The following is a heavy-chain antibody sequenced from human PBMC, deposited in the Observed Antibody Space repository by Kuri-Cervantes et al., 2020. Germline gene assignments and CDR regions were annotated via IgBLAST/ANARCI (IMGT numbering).Heavy chain of an antibody. CDR2: ISSSGSTI. CDR1: KFSLSDYL. V-gene: IGHV3-48*02. CDR3: ARGHYGEADAFDI. J-gene: IGHJ3*02. D-gene: IGHD4-17*01. Sequence: ETLSLTCVASKFSLSDYLMTWIRQAPGKGLEWVSYISSSGSTIYYADSVKGRFTISRDNAKNSLYLQMNSLRDEDTAVYYCARGHYGEADAFDIWGQGTMVTVSS.